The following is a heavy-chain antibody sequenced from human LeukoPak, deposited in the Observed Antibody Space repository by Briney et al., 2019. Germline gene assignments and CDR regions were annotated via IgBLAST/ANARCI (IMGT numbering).Heavy chain of an antibody. Sequence: GGSLRLSCAASGFTFSSYSMNWVRQAPGKGLEWVSSISGTGSHTYYTDSVKGRFTISRDNSKNTVTLQMNSLRAEDTGIYFCAKLSVSDAPRLYYVHVCGKGTTVIISS. V-gene: IGHV3-23*01. CDR3: AKLSVSDAPRLYYVHV. J-gene: IGHJ6*03. CDR1: GFTFSSYS. D-gene: IGHD5/OR15-5a*01. CDR2: ISGTGSHT.